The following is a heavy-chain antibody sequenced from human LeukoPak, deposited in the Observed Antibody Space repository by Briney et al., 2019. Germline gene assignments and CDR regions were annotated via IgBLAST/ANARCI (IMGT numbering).Heavy chain of an antibody. CDR2: IYYDDSET. D-gene: IGHD6-19*01. V-gene: IGHV5-51*01. CDR1: GYSFTNYW. Sequence: RGESLKISCKGGGYSFTNYWIVWVRQMPGKGLEWMGVIYYDDSETQYSPSFQGQVTISADKSISTAYLQWSSLKASDTAMYYCARLKSSSGWVFDYWGQGTLVTVSS. CDR3: ARLKSSSGWVFDY. J-gene: IGHJ4*02.